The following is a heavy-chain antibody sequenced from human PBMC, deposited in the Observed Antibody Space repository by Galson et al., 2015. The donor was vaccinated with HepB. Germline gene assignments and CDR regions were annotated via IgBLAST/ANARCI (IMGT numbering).Heavy chain of an antibody. CDR3: ARVGPPDSSGYSPKSWDY. D-gene: IGHD3-22*01. CDR2: ISAYNGNT. CDR1: GSTFTSYG. V-gene: IGHV1-18*04. J-gene: IGHJ4*02. Sequence: SVKVSCKASGSTFTSYGISWVRQAPGQGLEWMGWISAYNGNTNYAQKLQGRVTMTTDTSTSTAYMELRSLRSDDTAVYYCARVGPPDSSGYSPKSWDYWGQGTLVTVSS.